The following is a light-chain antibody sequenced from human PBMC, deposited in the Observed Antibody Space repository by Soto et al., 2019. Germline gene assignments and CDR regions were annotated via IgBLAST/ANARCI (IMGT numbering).Light chain of an antibody. V-gene: IGKV3-15*01. CDR2: GAS. CDR1: QSVSSN. J-gene: IGKJ5*01. CDR3: KQYNNWPPIT. Sequence: EIVMTQSPATLSVSPGERATLSCRASQSVSSNLAWYQQKPGQSPRLLIYGASTRATCIPARFSGSGSGTEFTLTISSLQSEDFAVYYCKQYNNWPPITFGQGTRLEIK.